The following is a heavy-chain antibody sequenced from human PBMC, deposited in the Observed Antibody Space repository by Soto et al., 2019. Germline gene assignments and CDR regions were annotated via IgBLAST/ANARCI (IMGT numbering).Heavy chain of an antibody. V-gene: IGHV3-30-3*01. CDR2: ISYDGSNK. CDR1: GFTFSSYA. J-gene: IGHJ6*02. D-gene: IGHD1-1*01. Sequence: GGALRLSCAASGFTFSSYAMHWVRQAPGKGLEWVAVISYDGSNKYYADSVKGRFTISRDNSKNTLYLQMNSLRAEDTAVYYCARDRLRYNWNDFPYYYYGMDVWGQGTTVTVSS. CDR3: ARDRLRYNWNDFPYYYYGMDV.